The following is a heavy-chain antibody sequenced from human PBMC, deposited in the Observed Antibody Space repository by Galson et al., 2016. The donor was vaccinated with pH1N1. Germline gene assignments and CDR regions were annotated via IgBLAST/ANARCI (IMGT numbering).Heavy chain of an antibody. Sequence: SVKVSCKASGGIFNSFGISWVRQAPGQGLEWMGGNVAIFGTTNYAQKFQGRVTITADKSSSTVYMEVNRLTSQDTAVYYCARGYSYHNNDGFDLWGQGTMVTVSA. CDR1: GGIFNSFG. J-gene: IGHJ3*01. V-gene: IGHV1-69*06. CDR3: ARGYSYHNNDGFDL. CDR2: NVAIFGTT. D-gene: IGHD5-18*01.